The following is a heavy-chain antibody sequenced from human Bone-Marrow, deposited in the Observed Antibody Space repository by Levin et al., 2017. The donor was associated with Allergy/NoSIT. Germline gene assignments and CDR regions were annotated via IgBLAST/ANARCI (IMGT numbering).Heavy chain of an antibody. Sequence: GESLKISCKASGYTFTGYYMHWVRQAPGQGLEWMGWMNPNSGDTNCAQKFQGRVTMTRDTSISTAYMELSRLGSDDTAVYYCARTVAGTPFDYWGQGTLVTVSS. CDR3: ARTVAGTPFDY. J-gene: IGHJ4*02. CDR2: MNPNSGDT. D-gene: IGHD6-19*01. CDR1: GYTFTGYY. V-gene: IGHV1-2*02.